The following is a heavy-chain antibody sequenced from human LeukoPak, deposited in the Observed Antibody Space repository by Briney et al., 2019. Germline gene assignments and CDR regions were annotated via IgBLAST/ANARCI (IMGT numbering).Heavy chain of an antibody. D-gene: IGHD6-13*01. CDR1: GFTLSNYG. V-gene: IGHV3-23*01. CDR2: VSGSGDRT. J-gene: IGHJ4*02. CDR3: AKAMGSHLAAAGLDF. Sequence: GGSLRLSCIGSGFTLSNYGMTWVRRAPGKELEWVSGVSGSGDRTYYADSLKGRFSISRDTSKNMLYLQMNSLRVDDTAVYYCAKAMGSHLAAAGLDFWGQGTLVTVSS.